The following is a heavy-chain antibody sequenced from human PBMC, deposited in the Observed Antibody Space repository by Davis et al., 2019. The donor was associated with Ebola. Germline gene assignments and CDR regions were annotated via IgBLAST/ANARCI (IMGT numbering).Heavy chain of an antibody. J-gene: IGHJ5*02. CDR2: LSGSGDNT. CDR3: AKGDKTRLYFDTSHDH. CDR1: GFTFSSYW. D-gene: IGHD3-22*01. V-gene: IGHV3-23*01. Sequence: GESLKISCAASGFTFSSYWMHWVRQAPGKGLEWVSGLSGSGDNTYYANSVLGRFTISRDNSKNTLYLQMNSLRAGDTAVYYCAKGDKTRLYFDTSHDHWGQGTLVTVSS.